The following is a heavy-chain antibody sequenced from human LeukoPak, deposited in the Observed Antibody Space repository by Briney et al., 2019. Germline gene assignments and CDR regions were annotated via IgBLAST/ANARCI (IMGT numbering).Heavy chain of an antibody. CDR2: IWYDGSNK. CDR1: GFTFSSYG. D-gene: IGHD4-17*01. V-gene: IGHV3-33*01. Sequence: PGGSLRLSCAASGFTFSSYGMHWVRQAPAKGLEWAAVIWYDGSNKYYADSVKGRFTISRDNSKNTLYLQMNSLRAEDTAVYYCARECSDGAYGDYYFDYWGQGTLVTVSS. CDR3: ARECSDGAYGDYYFDY. J-gene: IGHJ4*02.